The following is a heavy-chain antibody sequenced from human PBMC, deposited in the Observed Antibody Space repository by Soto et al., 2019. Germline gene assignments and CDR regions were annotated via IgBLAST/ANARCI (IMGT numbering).Heavy chain of an antibody. CDR2: IKSHTDGGTT. Sequence: EVQLVESGGGLVKPGGSLRLSCAASGFTLSNAWMSWVRQAPGKGLEWVGRIKSHTDGGTTDYAAPVKGRFTISRDDSKDTLYLQMNCLKTEDTAVYYCSSLFGVVISDAFDIWGQGTMVTVSS. D-gene: IGHD3-3*01. V-gene: IGHV3-15*01. CDR1: GFTLSNAW. J-gene: IGHJ3*02. CDR3: SSLFGVVISDAFDI.